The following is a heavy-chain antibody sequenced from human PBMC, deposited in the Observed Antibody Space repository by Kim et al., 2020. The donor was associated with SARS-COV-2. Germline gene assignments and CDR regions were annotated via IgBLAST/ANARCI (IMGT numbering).Heavy chain of an antibody. CDR1: EFRFSTSW. J-gene: IGHJ3*02. CDR2: ITPDEVET. D-gene: IGHD3-10*01. CDR3: ARDAAPEGSGRYSDAFGI. V-gene: IGHV3-7*01. Sequence: GGSLRLSCAASEFRFSTSWMYWVRQAPGKGLEWVPTITPDEVETYYVDSVKGRFSVSRDNAKNSLYVEMNSRRAEDTAVYYCARDAAPEGSGRYSDAFGIWGQGTMVTVSS.